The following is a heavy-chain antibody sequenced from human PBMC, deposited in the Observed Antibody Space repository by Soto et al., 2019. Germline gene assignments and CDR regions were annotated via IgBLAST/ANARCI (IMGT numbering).Heavy chain of an antibody. CDR1: GGSISSGGYY. CDR3: ARGGCRSPALVV. Sequence: QVQLQESGPGLVKPSQTLSLTCTVSGGSISSGGYYWSWIRQHPGKGLEWIGYIYYSGSTYYNPSLNSRYTTAVDTSKIQFALPLISVSAADTAGYGCARGGCRSPALVVWGQGTKVVVPS. CDR2: IYYSGST. V-gene: IGHV4-31*03. J-gene: IGHJ6*02.